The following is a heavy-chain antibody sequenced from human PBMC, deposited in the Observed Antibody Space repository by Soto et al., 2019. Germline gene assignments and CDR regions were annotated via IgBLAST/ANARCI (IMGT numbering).Heavy chain of an antibody. D-gene: IGHD2-21*02. CDR1: GFTVSNNF. Sequence: DVQVVESGGGLVQPGGSLRLSCAASGFTVSNNFMSWVRQAPGKGLEWVSIIKNSAGTEYADSVKGRFTISTDNSKNTVHLQMNSVRAEDTAVYYCARDFLGVTAPWVAFDIWGQGTKVTVSS. CDR2: IKNSAGT. V-gene: IGHV3-66*01. J-gene: IGHJ3*02. CDR3: ARDFLGVTAPWVAFDI.